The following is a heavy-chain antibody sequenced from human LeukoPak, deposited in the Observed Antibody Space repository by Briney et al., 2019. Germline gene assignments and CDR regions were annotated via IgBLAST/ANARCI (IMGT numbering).Heavy chain of an antibody. CDR2: IIPILGIA. J-gene: IGHJ5*02. D-gene: IGHD4-17*01. Sequence: SVTVSCKASGGTFSSYAISWVRQAPGQGLEWMGRIIPILGIANYAQKFQGRVTITADKSTSTAYMELSSLRSEDTAVYYCARGGDYPGNWFDPWGQGTLVTVSS. V-gene: IGHV1-69*04. CDR1: GGTFSSYA. CDR3: ARGGDYPGNWFDP.